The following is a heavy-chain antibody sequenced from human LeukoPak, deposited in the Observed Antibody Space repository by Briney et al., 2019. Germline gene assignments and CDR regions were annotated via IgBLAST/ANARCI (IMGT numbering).Heavy chain of an antibody. CDR3: ARDLGRKFPLDN. Sequence: GGSLRLSCAASGFTFSSYWMTWVRQAPGKGLEWVANIKQDGSERFYVDSVKGRFTISRDNAKNLLYLQVNSLRAEDTAVYYCARDLGRKFPLDNWGQGTLVTVSP. V-gene: IGHV3-7*01. J-gene: IGHJ4*02. CDR2: IKQDGSER. CDR1: GFTFSSYW.